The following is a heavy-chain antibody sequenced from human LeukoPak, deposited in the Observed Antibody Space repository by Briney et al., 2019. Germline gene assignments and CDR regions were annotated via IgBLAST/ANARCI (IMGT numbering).Heavy chain of an antibody. D-gene: IGHD3-22*01. V-gene: IGHV3-21*01. J-gene: IGHJ4*02. Sequence: GGSLRLSCAASGFTFSGYSMNWVRQAPGKGLEWVSSISSSSDYIYYADSVKGRFTISRDNAKNSLYLQTNSLRVEDTAVYYCTRGAERSGYDYWGQGTLVTVSS. CDR2: ISSSSDYI. CDR1: GFTFSGYS. CDR3: TRGAERSGYDY.